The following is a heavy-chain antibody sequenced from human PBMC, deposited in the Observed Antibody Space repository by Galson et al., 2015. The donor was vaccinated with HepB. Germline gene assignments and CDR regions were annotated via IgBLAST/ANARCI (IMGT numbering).Heavy chain of an antibody. CDR2: IWYDGSNK. Sequence: FLRLSCAASGFTFSSYGMHWVRQAPGKGLEWVAVIWYDGSNKYYADSVKGRFTISRDNSKNTLYLQMNSLRAEDTAVYYCARDAAKYCSGGSCYLGLNFWGQGTLVTVSS. CDR1: GFTFSSYG. J-gene: IGHJ4*02. V-gene: IGHV3-33*01. D-gene: IGHD2-15*01. CDR3: ARDAAKYCSGGSCYLGLNF.